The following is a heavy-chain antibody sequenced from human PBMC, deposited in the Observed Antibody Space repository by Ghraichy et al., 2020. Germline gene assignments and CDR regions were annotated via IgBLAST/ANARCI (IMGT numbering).Heavy chain of an antibody. CDR2: INSDGSSP. D-gene: IGHD3-10*01. Sequence: GGSLRLSCAASGFTFSNYWMHWVRQAPGKGLVWVSRINSDGSSPNYADSVRGRFSIFRDNAKNTLFLQMNSLRVEDTAVYYCARDFGYSGSGTYYNGFWGQGTLVTVSS. V-gene: IGHV3-74*01. J-gene: IGHJ4*02. CDR3: ARDFGYSGSGTYYNGF. CDR1: GFTFSNYW.